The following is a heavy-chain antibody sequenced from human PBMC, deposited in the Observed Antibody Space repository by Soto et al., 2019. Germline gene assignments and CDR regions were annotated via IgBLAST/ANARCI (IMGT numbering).Heavy chain of an antibody. D-gene: IGHD3-9*01. Sequence: GGSLRLSCAASGFTFSSYAMSWVRQAPGKGLEWVSAISGSGGSTYYADSVKGRFTISRDNSKNTLYLQMNSLRAEDTAVYYCAATHPYYDILTGYYNDWGQRTLVTVSS. CDR1: GFTFSSYA. CDR2: ISGSGGST. V-gene: IGHV3-23*01. CDR3: AATHPYYDILTGYYND. J-gene: IGHJ4*02.